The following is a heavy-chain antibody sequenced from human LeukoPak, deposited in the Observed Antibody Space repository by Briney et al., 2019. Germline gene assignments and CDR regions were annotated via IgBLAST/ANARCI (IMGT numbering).Heavy chain of an antibody. Sequence: GGSLRLSCAASGFTFNAYSMGWVRQAPGKGLEWVSIISRASESIFYADSVKGRFTISRDNAKNSLYLQMNGLRAEDTAAYYCMRGATDATRWFDPWGQGTLVTVSS. CDR2: ISRASESI. D-gene: IGHD5-12*01. CDR1: GFTFNAYS. J-gene: IGHJ5*02. CDR3: MRGATDATRWFDP. V-gene: IGHV3-21*01.